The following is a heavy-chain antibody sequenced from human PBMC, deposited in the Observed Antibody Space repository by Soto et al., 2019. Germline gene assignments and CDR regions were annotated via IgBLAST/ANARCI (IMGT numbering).Heavy chain of an antibody. CDR1: GFTFSRYA. CDR3: VKPSGWYPDY. V-gene: IGHV3-23*01. J-gene: IGHJ4*02. D-gene: IGHD6-19*01. Sequence: EVQLLESGGGLVQPGGSLRLSCAGSGFTFSRYAMNWVRQAPGKGLEWVSIISSRGDRTSYAESVKGRFTISRDDSKNTLFLHMNSLGAEDTAVYYCVKPSGWYPDYWGQGTHVTVSS. CDR2: ISSRGDRT.